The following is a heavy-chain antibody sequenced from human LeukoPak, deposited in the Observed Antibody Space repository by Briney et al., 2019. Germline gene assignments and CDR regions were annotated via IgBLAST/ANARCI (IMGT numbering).Heavy chain of an antibody. J-gene: IGHJ6*03. V-gene: IGHV3-7*01. Sequence: GGSLRLSCAASGFTFSSYWMSWVRQAPGKGLEWVANIKQDGSEKYYVDSVKGRFTISRDNAKNSLYLQMNSLRAEDTAVYYCARETPYYYYYYMDVWGKGTTVTASS. CDR3: ARETPYYYYYYMDV. CDR2: IKQDGSEK. CDR1: GFTFSSYW.